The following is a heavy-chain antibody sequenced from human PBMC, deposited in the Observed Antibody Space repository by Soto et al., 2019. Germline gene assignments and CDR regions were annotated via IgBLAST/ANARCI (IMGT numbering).Heavy chain of an antibody. V-gene: IGHV5-51*01. CDR1: GYSFTSYW. Sequence: PGESLKISCKGSGYSFTSYWIGWVRQMPGKGLEWMGIIYPGDSDTRYSPSFQGQVTISADKSISTAYLQWSSLKASDTAMYYCARPTMVRGVIISHYYYGMDVWGQGTTVAVS. J-gene: IGHJ6*02. D-gene: IGHD3-10*01. CDR2: IYPGDSDT. CDR3: ARPTMVRGVIISHYYYGMDV.